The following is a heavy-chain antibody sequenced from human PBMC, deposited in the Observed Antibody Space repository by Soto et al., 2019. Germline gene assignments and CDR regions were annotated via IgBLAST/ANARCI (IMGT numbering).Heavy chain of an antibody. V-gene: IGHV4-39*01. J-gene: IGHJ6*02. CDR1: GGSISSSSYY. CDR2: IYYSGST. CDR3: ARHIIYGMDV. Sequence: SETLSLTCTVSGGSISSSSYYWGWIRQPPGKGLEWIGSIYYSGSTYYNPSLKSRVTISVDTSKNQFSLKLSSVTAADTAVYCCARHIIYGMDVWGQGTTVNVS.